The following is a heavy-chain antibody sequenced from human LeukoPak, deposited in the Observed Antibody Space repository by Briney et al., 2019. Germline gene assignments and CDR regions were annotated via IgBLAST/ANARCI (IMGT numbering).Heavy chain of an antibody. J-gene: IGHJ4*02. CDR3: ARPLYYYDSSGPADY. CDR1: GYTFTGYY. Sequence: ASVKVSCKASGYTFTGYYLHWVRQAPGQGLEWMGWINPNSGGTNYAQKFQSRVTMTRDTSISTAYMELSRLRSDDTAVYYCARPLYYYDSSGPADYWGQGTLVTVSS. D-gene: IGHD3-22*01. CDR2: INPNSGGT. V-gene: IGHV1-2*02.